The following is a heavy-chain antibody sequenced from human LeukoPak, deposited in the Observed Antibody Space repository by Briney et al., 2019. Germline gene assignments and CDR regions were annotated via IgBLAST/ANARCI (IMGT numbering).Heavy chain of an antibody. J-gene: IGHJ4*02. V-gene: IGHV3-69-1*01. CDR2: IRDSGTT. Sequence: GGSLRLSCAAPGFTFSTYPMTWVRQAPGKGLEWISHIRDSGTTDYADSVKGRFTISRDNAKNSLYLQLSSLRAEDTAVYYCARDHDFAFDNWGQGTLVTVSS. CDR1: GFTFSTYP. D-gene: IGHD2-21*02. CDR3: ARDHDFAFDN.